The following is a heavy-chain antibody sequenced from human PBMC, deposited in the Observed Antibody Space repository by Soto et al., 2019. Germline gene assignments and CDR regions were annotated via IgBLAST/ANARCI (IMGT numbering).Heavy chain of an antibody. CDR3: ARGWGRVFDY. D-gene: IGHD3-16*01. CDR1: GGSISSYY. V-gene: IGHV4-59*01. CDR2: IYYSGRT. Sequence: QVQLQESGPGLVKPSETLSLTCTVSGGSISSYYWSWIRQPPGKGLEWIGYIYYSGRTDYNPSLMSRVPISFDTSKDQFSPKLSSVTAADTVVYYCARGWGRVFDYWGQGTPVTVSS. J-gene: IGHJ4*02.